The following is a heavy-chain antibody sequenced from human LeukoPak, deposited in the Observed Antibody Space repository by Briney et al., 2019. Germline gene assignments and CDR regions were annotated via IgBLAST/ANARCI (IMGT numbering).Heavy chain of an antibody. J-gene: IGHJ6*03. Sequence: ASVKVSCKSSAYTFPMYDINWVRQAPGQGLEWLGWMSPNSGNTGYAPKFLGRVTMTRNTTINTAYLEMSRLNSDDTAVYYCAREKVFSSPYHLDYFFYMDLWGEGTTVIVSS. CDR2: MSPNSGNT. CDR3: AREKVFSSPYHLDYFFYMDL. V-gene: IGHV1-8*01. CDR1: AYTFPMYD. D-gene: IGHD3-3*01.